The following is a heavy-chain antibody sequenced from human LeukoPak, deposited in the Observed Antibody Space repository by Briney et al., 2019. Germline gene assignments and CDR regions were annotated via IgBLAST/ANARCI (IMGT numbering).Heavy chain of an antibody. Sequence: SGTPSPTCPGSSGPLSSYYWSLIPQPPGVGLGGIWYIYYSGSTNYNPSLKSRVTISVDMSKNQFSLRLSSVTAADTAVYYCARGGYSYDSPPGDPFDYWGQGTLVTVSS. V-gene: IGHV4-59*01. J-gene: IGHJ4*02. CDR2: IYYSGST. D-gene: IGHD5-18*01. CDR3: ARGGYSYDSPPGDPFDY. CDR1: SGPLSSYY.